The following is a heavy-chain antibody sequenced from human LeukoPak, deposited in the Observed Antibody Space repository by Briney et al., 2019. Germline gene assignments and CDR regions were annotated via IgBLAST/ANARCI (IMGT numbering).Heavy chain of an antibody. J-gene: IGHJ3*02. CDR1: GGSISSGDYY. Sequence: PSETLSLTCTVSGGSISSGDYYWSWIRQPPGKGLEWIVYIYYSGSTYYNPSLKSRVTISVDTSKNQFSLKLSSVTAADTAVYYCARDAASIHYYDTYVFDIWGQGTMVTVSS. D-gene: IGHD3-22*01. CDR2: IYYSGST. V-gene: IGHV4-30-4*01. CDR3: ARDAASIHYYDTYVFDI.